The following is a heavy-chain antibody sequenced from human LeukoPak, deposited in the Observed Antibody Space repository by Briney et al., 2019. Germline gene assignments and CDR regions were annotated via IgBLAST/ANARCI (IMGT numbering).Heavy chain of an antibody. D-gene: IGHD5-24*01. V-gene: IGHV5-51*01. CDR2: IYPDDSDT. J-gene: IGHJ4*02. CDR3: ARHSATRGSGYNGVGY. CDR1: GYSFTSYW. Sequence: GESLKISCKGSGYSFTSYWIGWVRQMPGKGLEWMGIIYPDDSDTRYSLSFQGQVTISVDKSISTAYLQWSSLKASDTAMYYCARHSATRGSGYNGVGYWGQGTLVTVSS.